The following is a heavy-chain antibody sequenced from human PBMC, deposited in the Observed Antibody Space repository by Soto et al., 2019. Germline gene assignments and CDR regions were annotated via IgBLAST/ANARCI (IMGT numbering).Heavy chain of an antibody. CDR2: ISAYNGIT. CDR1: GYTFTSYG. J-gene: IGHJ4*02. Sequence: ASVKVSCKASGYTFTSYGISWVRQAPGQGLEWMGWISAYNGITNYAQKLQGRVTMTTDTSTGTAYMELRSLRSDDTAVYYCARVNYYDSSGYLNYFDYWGQGTLVTVSS. V-gene: IGHV1-18*01. D-gene: IGHD3-22*01. CDR3: ARVNYYDSSGYLNYFDY.